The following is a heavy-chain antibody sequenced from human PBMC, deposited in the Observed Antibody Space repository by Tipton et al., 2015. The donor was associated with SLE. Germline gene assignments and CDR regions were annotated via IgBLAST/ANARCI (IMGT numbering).Heavy chain of an antibody. J-gene: IGHJ4*02. Sequence: SLRLSCAASGFTFDDYAMHWVRQAPGKGLEWVSGISWNSGSIGYADSVKGRFTISGDNSKNTLYLQMNSLSADDTAVYYCARGSTVTTFYFDYWGQGTLVTVSS. V-gene: IGHV3-9*01. CDR3: ARGSTVTTFYFDY. CDR2: ISWNSGSI. D-gene: IGHD4-17*01. CDR1: GFTFDDYA.